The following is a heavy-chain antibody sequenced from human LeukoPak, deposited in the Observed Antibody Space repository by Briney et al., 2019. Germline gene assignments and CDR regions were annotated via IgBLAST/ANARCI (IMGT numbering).Heavy chain of an antibody. J-gene: IGHJ3*02. D-gene: IGHD1-26*01. CDR1: GGSFSGYY. CDR3: ARALKIWDGDAFDI. Sequence: TSETLSLTCAVYGGSFSGYYWSWIRQPPGKGLEWIGEINHSGSTNYNPSLKSRVTISVDTSKNQFSLKLSSVTAADTAVYYCARALKIWDGDAFDIWGQGTMVTVSS. CDR2: INHSGST. V-gene: IGHV4-34*01.